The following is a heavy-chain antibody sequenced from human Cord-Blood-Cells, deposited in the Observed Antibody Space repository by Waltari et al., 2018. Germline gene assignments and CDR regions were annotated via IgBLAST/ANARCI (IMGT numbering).Heavy chain of an antibody. CDR3: ARRQIPDCSSTSCYAFDY. J-gene: IGHJ4*02. CDR1: GYRLPRHW. Sequence: EVQLVQSGAEVKKPGAPLKISSKGSGYRLPRHWLGWVPQMPGKGLEWMWVIYPSDSDTRYSPSFQGQVTITADKSISTADLQWSSLKASDTAMYYCARRQIPDCSSTSCYAFDYWGQGTLVTVSS. D-gene: IGHD2-2*01. V-gene: IGHV5-51*01. CDR2: IYPSDSDT.